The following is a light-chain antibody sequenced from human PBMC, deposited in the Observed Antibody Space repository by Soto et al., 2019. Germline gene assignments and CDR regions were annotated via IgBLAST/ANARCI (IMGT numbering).Light chain of an antibody. J-gene: IGKJ1*01. V-gene: IGKV2-30*01. CDR3: QQYGSPWT. CDR2: EVS. CDR1: QSLVYSDGNTY. Sequence: DVVLTQSPLSLPVTLGRPASISCRSSQSLVYSDGNTYLTWFQQRPGQSPRSLLFEVSKRHSGIPDRFSGSGSGTDFTLTISRLEPEDFAVYYCQQYGSPWTFGQGTKVDIK.